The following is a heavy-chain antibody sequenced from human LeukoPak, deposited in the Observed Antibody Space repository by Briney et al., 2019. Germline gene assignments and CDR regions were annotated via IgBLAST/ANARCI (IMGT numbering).Heavy chain of an antibody. Sequence: PGGSLRLSCAASGFTFTTYWMGWVRQAPGKGLEWVANIKQDGSEQYYVDSVKGRFTISRDNAKNSLSLQMNSLRAEDTAVYYGARPLMYYYGSETYFWFDPWGQGTLVTVSS. CDR1: GFTFTTYW. J-gene: IGHJ5*02. CDR3: ARPLMYYYGSETYFWFDP. CDR2: IKQDGSEQ. V-gene: IGHV3-7*01. D-gene: IGHD3-10*01.